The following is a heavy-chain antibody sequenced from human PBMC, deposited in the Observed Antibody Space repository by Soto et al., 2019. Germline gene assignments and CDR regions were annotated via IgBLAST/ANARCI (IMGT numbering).Heavy chain of an antibody. CDR2: INAGNGNT. CDR1: GYTFTSYA. J-gene: IGHJ3*02. D-gene: IGHD3-16*01. V-gene: IGHV1-3*01. Sequence: ASVKVSCKASGYTFTSYAMHWVRQAPGQRLEWMGWINAGNGNTNYSQKFQGRVTMTRNTSISTAYMELSSLRSEDTAVYYCARLHYDYIWGSLTNRDAFDIWGQGTMVTVSS. CDR3: ARLHYDYIWGSLTNRDAFDI.